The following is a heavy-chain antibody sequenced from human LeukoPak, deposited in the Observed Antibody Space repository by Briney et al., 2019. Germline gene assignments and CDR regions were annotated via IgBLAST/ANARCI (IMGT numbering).Heavy chain of an antibody. CDR3: AREMGIAAAGTPVDY. V-gene: IGHV1-2*02. CDR1: GYTFTGYY. CDR2: INPNSGGT. Sequence: ASVKVSCKASGYTFTGYYMHWVRQAPGQGLEWMGWINPNSGGTNYAQKFQGRVTMTRDTSISTAYMELSRLRSDDTAVYYCAREMGIAAAGTPVDYWGQGTLVTVSS. D-gene: IGHD6-13*01. J-gene: IGHJ4*02.